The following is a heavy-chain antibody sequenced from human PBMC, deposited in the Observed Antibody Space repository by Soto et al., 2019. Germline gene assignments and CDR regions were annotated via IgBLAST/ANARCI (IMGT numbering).Heavy chain of an antibody. J-gene: IGHJ4*02. V-gene: IGHV3-30*18. CDR1: GFTFSSYG. CDR3: AKDRSSIAVAGTPGD. CDR2: ISYDGSNK. D-gene: IGHD6-19*01. Sequence: AGGSLRLSCAASGFTFSSYGMHWVRQAPGKGLEWVAVISYDGSNKYYADSVKGRFTISRDNSKNTLYLQMNSLRAEDTAVYYCAKDRSSIAVAGTPGDWGQGTLVTVSA.